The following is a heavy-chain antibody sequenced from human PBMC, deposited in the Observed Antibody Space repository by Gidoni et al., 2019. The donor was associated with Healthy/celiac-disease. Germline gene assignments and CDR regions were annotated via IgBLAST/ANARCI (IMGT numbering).Heavy chain of an antibody. J-gene: IGHJ4*02. CDR1: GFTFSSYA. CDR3: AKGEYIVVVPVDY. Sequence: EVQLLESGGCLVQPGGSPRLSCAASGFTFSSYAMSWVRQALGQGLEWVSAISSGGGSTYYADTVKGRFTIFRDNAKNTLYLQMNSLRAEDTAVYYCAKGEYIVVVPVDYWGQGTLVTVSS. V-gene: IGHV3-23*01. CDR2: ISSGGGST. D-gene: IGHD2-15*01.